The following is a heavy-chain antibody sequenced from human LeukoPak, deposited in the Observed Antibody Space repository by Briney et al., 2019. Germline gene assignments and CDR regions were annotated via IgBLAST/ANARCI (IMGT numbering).Heavy chain of an antibody. CDR2: ISTSSSTI. Sequence: GGSLRLSCAASGFTFSTYGMNWVRQAPGKGLEWVSFISTSSSTIYYADSVRGRFTISRDNAKNSLYLQMNSLRDEDTAVYYCTKGETAVTSYLHFWGQGTLVTVSS. CDR1: GFTFSTYG. V-gene: IGHV3-48*02. CDR3: TKGETAVTSYLHF. D-gene: IGHD4-17*01. J-gene: IGHJ4*02.